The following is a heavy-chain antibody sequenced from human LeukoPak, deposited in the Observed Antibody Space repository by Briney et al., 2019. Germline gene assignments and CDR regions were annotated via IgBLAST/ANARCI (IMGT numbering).Heavy chain of an antibody. CDR1: GFTFSNYA. CDR2: ISYGGNNK. CDR3: AKDGEYSDYDDGGDLDY. D-gene: IGHD5-12*01. Sequence: PGGSLRLSCAASGFTFSNYAMHWVRQAPGKGLEWVAVISYGGNNKYYADSVKGRFTISRDNSKNTLYLQMNSLRAEDTAVYYCAKDGEYSDYDDGGDLDYWGQGTLVTVSS. J-gene: IGHJ4*02. V-gene: IGHV3-30-3*01.